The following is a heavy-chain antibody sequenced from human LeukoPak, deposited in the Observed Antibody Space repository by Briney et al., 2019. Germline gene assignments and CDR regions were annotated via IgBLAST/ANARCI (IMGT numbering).Heavy chain of an antibody. D-gene: IGHD4-11*01. CDR2: ISYDGSNK. CDR3: ARDTAIYSNSYFDAFDI. Sequence: GGSLRLSCAASGFTFSSYAMHWVRQAPGKGLEWVAVISYDGSNKYYADSVKGRFTISRDNSKNTLYLQMNSLRAEDTAVYYCARDTAIYSNSYFDAFDIWGQGTMVTVSS. V-gene: IGHV3-30*01. CDR1: GFTFSSYA. J-gene: IGHJ3*02.